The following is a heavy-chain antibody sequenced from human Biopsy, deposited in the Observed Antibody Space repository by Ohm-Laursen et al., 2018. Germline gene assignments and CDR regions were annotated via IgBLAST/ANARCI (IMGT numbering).Heavy chain of an antibody. J-gene: IGHJ4*02. CDR2: IYHTGST. Sequence: LSLTCTASGDSISSGGNYWSWIRQFPGKGLEWIAYIYHTGSTYYNPSLKSRLSIALDTSKNQFSVSLRSVTAADTAVYYCARADMVTTIVDYWGQGTLVTVSS. CDR3: ARADMVTTIVDY. V-gene: IGHV4-31*03. D-gene: IGHD5-12*01. CDR1: GDSISSGGNY.